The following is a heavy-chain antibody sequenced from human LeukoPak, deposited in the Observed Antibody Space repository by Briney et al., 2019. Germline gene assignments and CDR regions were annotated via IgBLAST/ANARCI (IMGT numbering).Heavy chain of an antibody. CDR1: GGSVSTYL. D-gene: IGHD3-22*01. CDR3: AAYYDSSGYYYY. J-gene: IGHJ4*02. V-gene: IGHV4-34*01. CDR2: INHSGST. Sequence: SETLSFTCTVSGGSVSTYLWTWIRQPPGKGLEWIGEINHSGSTNYNPSLKSRVTISVDTSKNQFSLKLSSVTAADTAVYYCAAYYDSSGYYYYWGQGTLVTVSS.